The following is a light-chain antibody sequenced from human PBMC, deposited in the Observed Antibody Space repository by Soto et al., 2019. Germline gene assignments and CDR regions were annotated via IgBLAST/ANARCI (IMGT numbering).Light chain of an antibody. CDR2: HTS. Sequence: VLTQSPATLSLSPGEGATLSCRASQTFNNYLAWYQQKPGQAPRLIIYHTSNRATGIPARFSGSGSGTDFTLTISSLEPEDFAVYYCQQHTNWPPITFGQGTRLEI. CDR1: QTFNNY. J-gene: IGKJ5*01. CDR3: QQHTNWPPIT. V-gene: IGKV3-11*01.